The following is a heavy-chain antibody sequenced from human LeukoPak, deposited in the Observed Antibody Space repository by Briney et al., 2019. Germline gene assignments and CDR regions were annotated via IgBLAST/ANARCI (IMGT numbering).Heavy chain of an antibody. V-gene: IGHV4-34*01. D-gene: IGHD4-17*01. CDR2: INHSGST. CDR3: AGYTVTRVFDY. Sequence: SETLSLTFAVYGGSFSGYYWSWIRQPPGKGLEWIGEINHSGSTNYNPSLKSRVTISVDTSKNQFSLKLSSVTAADTAVYYCAGYTVTRVFDYWGQGTLVTVSS. CDR1: GGSFSGYY. J-gene: IGHJ4*02.